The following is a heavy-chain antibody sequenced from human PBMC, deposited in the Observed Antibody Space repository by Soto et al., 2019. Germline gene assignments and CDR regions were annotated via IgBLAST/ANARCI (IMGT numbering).Heavy chain of an antibody. CDR2: ISYDGSNK. CDR1: GFSFNSFA. CDR3: ARGDSGGTLGYFDY. V-gene: IGHV3-30-3*01. D-gene: IGHD2-15*01. Sequence: QVQLVESGGGVVQPGRSLRLSCAASGFSFNSFAMHWVRQAPGKGLEWVAVISYDGSNKYYADSVKGRFTISRDNSKNTLALQMNSLRDDATAVYYCARGDSGGTLGYFDYWGQGTLVTVSA. J-gene: IGHJ4*02.